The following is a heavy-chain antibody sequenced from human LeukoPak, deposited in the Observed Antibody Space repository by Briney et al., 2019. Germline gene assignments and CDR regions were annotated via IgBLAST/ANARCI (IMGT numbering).Heavy chain of an antibody. Sequence: QTGGSLRLSCAASGFTFSNYGMHWVRQAPGKGLEWVAFIRYDATHKNHADSVKGRFTVSRDNFKNTLYLQMNSLRVEDTAVYYCATPHDIFGGGWGQGTLVTVSS. CDR3: ATPHDIFGGG. J-gene: IGHJ4*02. CDR2: IRYDATHK. D-gene: IGHD3-3*01. CDR1: GFTFSNYG. V-gene: IGHV3-30*02.